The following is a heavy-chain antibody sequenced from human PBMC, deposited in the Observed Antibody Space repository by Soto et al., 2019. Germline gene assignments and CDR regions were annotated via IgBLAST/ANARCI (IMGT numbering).Heavy chain of an antibody. V-gene: IGHV4-4*02. Sequence: VQLQESGPGLVKPSGTLSLTCNVSGVSISGSNWWSWVRQSPGKGLEWIGEVYHSGGANYNPSFKSRVIISVDKSKNQFSLQLSSVTAADTAFYYCATHVVETPKGRRGWFDPWGQGTLVTVSS. CDR1: GVSISGSNW. CDR3: ATHVVETPKGRRGWFDP. CDR2: VYHSGGA. J-gene: IGHJ5*02. D-gene: IGHD2-21*02.